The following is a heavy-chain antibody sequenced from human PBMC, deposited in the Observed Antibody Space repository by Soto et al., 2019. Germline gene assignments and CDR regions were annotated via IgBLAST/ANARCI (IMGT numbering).Heavy chain of an antibody. CDR2: IYYSGST. V-gene: IGHV4-59*01. CDR1: GGSISSYY. CDR3: ARASRDDYGTLFDY. Sequence: SEALSLTCTVSGGSISSYYWSWIRQPPGKGLEWIGYIYYSGSTNYNPSLKSRVTISVDTSKNQFSLKLSSVTAADTAVYYCARASRDDYGTLFDYWGQGTLVTVSS. J-gene: IGHJ4*02. D-gene: IGHD4-17*01.